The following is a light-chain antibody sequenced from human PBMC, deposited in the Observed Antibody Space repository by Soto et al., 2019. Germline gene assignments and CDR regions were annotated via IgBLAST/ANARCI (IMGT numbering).Light chain of an antibody. V-gene: IGLV4-60*02. J-gene: IGLJ3*02. CDR1: SGHSSYI. CDR3: ETWDSNTHTV. CDR2: LEGSGSY. Sequence: QSVLTQSSSASASLGSSVKLTCTLSSGHSSYIIAWHQQQPGKAPRYLMKLEGSGSYNKGSGVPDRFSGSSSGADRYLTISNLQFEAEDDYYCETWDSNTHTVFGGGTKLTVL.